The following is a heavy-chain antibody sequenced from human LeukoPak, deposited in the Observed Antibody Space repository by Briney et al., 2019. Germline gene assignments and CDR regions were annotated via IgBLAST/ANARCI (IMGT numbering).Heavy chain of an antibody. Sequence: GGSLRLSCAASGFAISDYSMNWVRQVPGKGLEWVSYISSSSNKVYYADSVKGRFAISRDNTENSLSLQMNTLRAEDTAIYYCATSAAAPGNFWGQGTLVTVSS. J-gene: IGHJ4*02. D-gene: IGHD6-13*01. CDR2: ISSSSNKV. V-gene: IGHV3-48*04. CDR3: ATSAAAPGNF. CDR1: GFAISDYS.